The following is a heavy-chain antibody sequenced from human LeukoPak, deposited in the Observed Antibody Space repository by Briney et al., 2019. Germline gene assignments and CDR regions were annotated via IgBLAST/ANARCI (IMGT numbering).Heavy chain of an antibody. J-gene: IGHJ4*02. V-gene: IGHV3-64*01. CDR2: ISGNGGVT. CDR3: ARYGDYYDISGYYY. CDR1: GFTFSSYV. Sequence: GGSLRLSCAASGFTFSSYVMHWVRQAPGKGLEYVSGISGNGGVTDYANSVKGRFTISRDNPKNTLYLQMGSLRAEDMAVYYCARYGDYYDISGYYYWGQGTLVTVSS. D-gene: IGHD3-22*01.